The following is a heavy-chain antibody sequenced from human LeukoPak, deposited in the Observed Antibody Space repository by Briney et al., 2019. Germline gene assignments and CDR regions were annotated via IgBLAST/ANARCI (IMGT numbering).Heavy chain of an antibody. J-gene: IGHJ4*02. D-gene: IGHD3-9*01. CDR2: ISAYTGHT. V-gene: IGHV1-18*01. Sequence: ASVKVSCKASGYTFSSYGFSWVRQAPGQGLEWMGWISAYTGHTMFAQKYQGRVTMTTDTSTSTAYMELRSLRSDDTAVYYCARAWLLYYFDYWGQGTLVTVSS. CDR1: GYTFSSYG. CDR3: ARAWLLYYFDY.